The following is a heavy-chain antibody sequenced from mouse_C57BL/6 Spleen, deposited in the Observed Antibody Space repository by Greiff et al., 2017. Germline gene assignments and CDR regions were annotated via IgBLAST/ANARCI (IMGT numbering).Heavy chain of an antibody. Sequence: EVQLVESGGGLVKPGGSLKLSCAASGFTFSDYGMHWVRQAPEKGLEWVANIGSGSSTTYYTDTLKGRFTITRDNSKNTLFLQMTSLRSEDTAMYYCARNDYYDYLYYYAMDYWGQGTSVTVSS. V-gene: IGHV5-17*01. D-gene: IGHD2-4*01. CDR3: ARNDYYDYLYYYAMDY. CDR2: IGSGSSTT. J-gene: IGHJ4*01. CDR1: GFTFSDYG.